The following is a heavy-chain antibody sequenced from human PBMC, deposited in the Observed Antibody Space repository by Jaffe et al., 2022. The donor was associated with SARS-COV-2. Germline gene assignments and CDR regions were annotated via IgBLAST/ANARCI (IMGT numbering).Heavy chain of an antibody. D-gene: IGHD2-2*01. CDR2: ISYDGGNK. Sequence: QVQLVESGGGVVQPGRSLRLSCAASGFTFSSYAMHWVRQAPGKGLEWVAVISYDGGNKYYVDSVKGRFTISRDNSKNTLSLQMNSLRAEDTAVYYCARDLEVVVVPAAMRLISHGMDVWGQGTTVTVSS. CDR1: GFTFSSYA. J-gene: IGHJ6*02. CDR3: ARDLEVVVVPAAMRLISHGMDV. V-gene: IGHV3-30-3*01.